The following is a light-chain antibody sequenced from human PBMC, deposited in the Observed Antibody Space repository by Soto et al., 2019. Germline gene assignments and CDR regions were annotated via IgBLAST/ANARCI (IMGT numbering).Light chain of an antibody. CDR1: SSDVGSYNR. CDR3: YSFTSSNTYV. J-gene: IGLJ1*01. V-gene: IGLV2-18*02. Sequence: QSALTQPPSVSGSPGQSVAISCTGTSSDVGSYNRVSWYQQAPGTAPKVMIYEVSNRPSGVPDRFSGSKSGNTAPLTISGLQPEDEADYYCYSFTSSNTYVFGTGTKVTVL. CDR2: EVS.